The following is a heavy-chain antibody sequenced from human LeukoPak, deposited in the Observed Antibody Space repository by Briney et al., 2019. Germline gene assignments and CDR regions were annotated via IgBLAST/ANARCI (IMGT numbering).Heavy chain of an antibody. CDR1: GGTFSSHV. D-gene: IGHD2-15*01. CDR2: IIPILGTA. CDR3: ARGGGYCSGGSCYEYAFDI. V-gene: IGHV1-69*13. J-gene: IGHJ3*02. Sequence: ASVKVSCKASGGTFSSHVIRWVRQAPGQGLEWMGGIIPILGTANYAQKFQGRVTITADESTTTAYMEVNSLRSEDTAVYYCARGGGYCSGGSCYEYAFDIWGQGTMVTVSS.